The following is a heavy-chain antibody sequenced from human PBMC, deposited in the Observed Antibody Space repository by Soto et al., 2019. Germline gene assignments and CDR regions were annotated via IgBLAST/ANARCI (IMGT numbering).Heavy chain of an antibody. CDR3: GRKGGGWLRSANDY. CDR2: INHSGST. CDR1: GGSFSGYY. J-gene: IGHJ4*02. V-gene: IGHV4-34*01. D-gene: IGHD5-12*01. Sequence: QVQLQQWRAGLLKPSETLSLTCAVYGGSFSGYYWSWIRQPPGKALECIGEINHSGSTNYNPSLKSRGTIAVNTSKNQFSLKLGSVTAADTAVYYCGRKGGGWLRSANDYWGQGTLVTVSS.